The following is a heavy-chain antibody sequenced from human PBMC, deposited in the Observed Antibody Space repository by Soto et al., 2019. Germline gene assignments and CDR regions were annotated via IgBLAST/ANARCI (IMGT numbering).Heavy chain of an antibody. CDR1: GFTLSDYY. D-gene: IGHD3-22*01. CDR3: AKGRGFDSRAKLPDY. CDR2: ISSTGGTV. Sequence: QVQLVESGGGLVKPGESLRLSCAASGFTLSDYYMTWVRQTPGKGLEWISYISSTGGTVNYADSVKGRFTISRDNSKGALFLHMNNLRAGDTAVYYCAKGRGFDSRAKLPDYWGQGTQVTVSS. J-gene: IGHJ4*02. V-gene: IGHV3-11*01.